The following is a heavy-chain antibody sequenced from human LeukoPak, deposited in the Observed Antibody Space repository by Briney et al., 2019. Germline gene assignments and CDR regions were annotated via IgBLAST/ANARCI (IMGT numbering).Heavy chain of an antibody. Sequence: GASVKVSCKASGYTFTSYGISWVRQAPGQGLEWMGWISAYNGNTNYAQKLQGRVTMTTDTSTSTAYMELRSLRSDDTAVYYCARDYAAHIYTVGARNYFDHWGQGTLVTVSS. CDR3: ARDYAAHIYTVGARNYFDH. D-gene: IGHD1-26*01. V-gene: IGHV1-18*01. J-gene: IGHJ4*02. CDR1: GYTFTSYG. CDR2: ISAYNGNT.